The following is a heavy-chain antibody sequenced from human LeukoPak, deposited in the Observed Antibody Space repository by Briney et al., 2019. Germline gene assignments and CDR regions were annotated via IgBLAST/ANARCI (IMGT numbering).Heavy chain of an antibody. CDR1: GFTFSSYG. V-gene: IGHV3-30*03. CDR3: ARALYQNIAAALDY. Sequence: GGSLRLSCAASGFTFSSYGMHWVRQAPGKGLQWVAVISYDGSNKHYADSVKGRFTISRDNSKNTLYLQMNSLRAEDTAVYYCARALYQNIAAALDYWGQGTLVTVSS. J-gene: IGHJ4*02. CDR2: ISYDGSNK. D-gene: IGHD6-13*01.